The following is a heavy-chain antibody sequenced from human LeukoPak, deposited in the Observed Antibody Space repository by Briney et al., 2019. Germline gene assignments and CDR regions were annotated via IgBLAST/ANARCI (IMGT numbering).Heavy chain of an antibody. CDR1: GFTFSRYS. Sequence: GGSLRLSCAASGFTFSRYSMNWVRQTPGMGLESLAYISGMGHDIYYADSVKGRFTISRDNAKNSLYLQMNSLRPEDTALYYCSTGPRSLPYWGPGTLVTVSS. CDR2: ISGMGHDI. V-gene: IGHV3-21*05. CDR3: STGPRSLPY. D-gene: IGHD4-23*01. J-gene: IGHJ4*01.